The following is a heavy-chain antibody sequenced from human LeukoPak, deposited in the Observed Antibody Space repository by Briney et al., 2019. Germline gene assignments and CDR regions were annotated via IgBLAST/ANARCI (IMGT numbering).Heavy chain of an antibody. CDR2: IDSSSRTT. CDR1: GFTFSTYS. D-gene: IGHD3-16*01. CDR3: ARRVPSQVITDYFDY. V-gene: IGHV3-48*04. J-gene: IGHJ4*02. Sequence: SGGSLRLSCAASGFTFSTYSMNWVRQAPGKGLEWVSFIDSSSRTTFYADSVKGRFTISRDNAKNSLFLQTNSLRAEDTAVYYCARRVPSQVITDYFDYWGQGTLVTVSS.